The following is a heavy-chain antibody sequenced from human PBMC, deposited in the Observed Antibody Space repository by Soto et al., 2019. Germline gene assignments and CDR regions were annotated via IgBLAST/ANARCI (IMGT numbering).Heavy chain of an antibody. Sequence: QVQLVQSGAEMKKPGASVKVSCKASGYTFTSYAMHWVRQAPGQRLEWMGWINAGNGNTKYSQKFQGRVTITRDTSASTAYMELSSLRSEDTAVYYCARASFEGWLIYYFDYWGQGTLVTVSS. J-gene: IGHJ4*02. D-gene: IGHD3-16*01. V-gene: IGHV1-3*01. CDR2: INAGNGNT. CDR3: ARASFEGWLIYYFDY. CDR1: GYTFTSYA.